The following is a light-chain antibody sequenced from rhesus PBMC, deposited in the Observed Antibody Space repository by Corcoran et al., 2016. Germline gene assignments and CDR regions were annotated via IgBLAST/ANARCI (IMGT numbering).Light chain of an antibody. Sequence: DIQMTQSPSSLSASVGDRVTITCRASQDSNNYLSWYQQKTWKALKPLFYNASSLETGVPSRFSRSRSGTAYTLTISSLQPEDIATYYCQQYNNSPLTFGGGTKVELK. V-gene: IGKV1-66*01. J-gene: IGKJ4*01. CDR3: QQYNNSPLT. CDR2: NAS. CDR1: QDSNNY.